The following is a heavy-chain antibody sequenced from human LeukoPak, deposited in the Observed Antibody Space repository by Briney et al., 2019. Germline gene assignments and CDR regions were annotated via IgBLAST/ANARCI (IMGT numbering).Heavy chain of an antibody. D-gene: IGHD2-15*01. J-gene: IGHJ3*02. CDR1: GGSINNYY. Sequence: SESLSLTCTVSGGSINNYYWSWIRQPAGKGLEWSGRIYTRGSTNYNPSLKSRVTMSVDTSKNQFSLKLSSVTAADTAVYYCARGRYCSADICSGGDAFDIWGQGTMVSVSS. CDR2: IYTRGST. V-gene: IGHV4-4*07. CDR3: ARGRYCSADICSGGDAFDI.